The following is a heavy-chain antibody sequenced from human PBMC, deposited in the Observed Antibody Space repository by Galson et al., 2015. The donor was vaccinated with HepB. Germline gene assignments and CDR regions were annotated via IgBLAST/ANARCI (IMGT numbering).Heavy chain of an antibody. CDR2: INPNSGGT. D-gene: IGHD3-10*01. J-gene: IGHJ6*03. Sequence: SVKVSCKASGYTFTGYYMHWVRQAPGQGLEWMARINPNSGGTNYAQKFQGRVTMTRDTSISTAYMELSRLRSDDTAVYYCARTIHRPSMVQGVSNYYYYMDVWGKGTTVTVSS. CDR3: ARTIHRPSMVQGVSNYYYYMDV. CDR1: GYTFTGYY. V-gene: IGHV1-2*06.